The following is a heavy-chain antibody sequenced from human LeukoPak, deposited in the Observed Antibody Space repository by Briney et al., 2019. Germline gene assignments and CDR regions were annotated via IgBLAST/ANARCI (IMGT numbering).Heavy chain of an antibody. J-gene: IGHJ2*01. Sequence: PSETLSLTCTVSGGSISSSYWSWIRQPPGKGLEWIGYIYYTGSTTYNPSLKSRVTISVDTSKNQFSLKLRSVTAADTAVYYCARDYGDIPPAWYYDLWGRGTLVTVSS. CDR2: IYYTGST. V-gene: IGHV4-59*01. CDR3: ARDYGDIPPAWYYDL. CDR1: GGSISSSY. D-gene: IGHD4-17*01.